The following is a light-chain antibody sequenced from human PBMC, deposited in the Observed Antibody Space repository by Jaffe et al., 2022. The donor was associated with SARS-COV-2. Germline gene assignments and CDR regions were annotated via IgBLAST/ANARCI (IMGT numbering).Light chain of an antibody. CDR3: QNYHNRAT. CDR2: GAS. J-gene: IGKJ3*01. CDR1: ESINSD. Sequence: ELVMTQSPVTLSVSPGERATLSCRASESINSDLAWYQQKPGQAPRLLIYGASTRAPGIPARFSASGSGTEFTLTISSLQSEDFAVYYCQNYHNRATFGPGTKVDVK. V-gene: IGKV3-15*01.